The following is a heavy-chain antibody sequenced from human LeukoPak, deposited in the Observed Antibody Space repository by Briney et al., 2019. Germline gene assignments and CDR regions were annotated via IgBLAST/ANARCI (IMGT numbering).Heavy chain of an antibody. D-gene: IGHD1-26*01. Sequence: SGGSLRLSCAASGFTVSNNYMSWVRQAPGKGLEWVSVIYKAGNTFYADFVKGRFTISRDNSKNTLYLQMNSLRAEDTALYYCARGLVVGGTGVWAFDIWGQGTMVTVSS. CDR1: GFTVSNNY. V-gene: IGHV3-66*01. CDR2: IYKAGNT. J-gene: IGHJ3*02. CDR3: ARGLVVGGTGVWAFDI.